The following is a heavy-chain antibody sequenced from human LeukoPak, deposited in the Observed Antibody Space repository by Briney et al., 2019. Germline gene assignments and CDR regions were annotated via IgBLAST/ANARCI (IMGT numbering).Heavy chain of an antibody. CDR1: GGSVSSYY. D-gene: IGHD2-21*01. J-gene: IGHJ2*01. CDR3: AREANSPTARYWYFDL. V-gene: IGHV4-59*02. CDR2: VYYSGST. Sequence: ETLSLSCAVSGGSVSSYYWSWMRQPPGKGLEWIGYVYYSGSTNYTPALKSRVTISLDTSENQFSLKLSSVTAADTAVYYCAREANSPTARYWYFDLWGRGTQVTVSS.